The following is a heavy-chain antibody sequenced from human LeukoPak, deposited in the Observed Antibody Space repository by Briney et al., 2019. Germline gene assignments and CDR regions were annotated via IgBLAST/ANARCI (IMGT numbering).Heavy chain of an antibody. V-gene: IGHV4-39*07. J-gene: IGHJ4*02. CDR2: IYYSGST. CDR3: ARVVVVPAARAFDY. Sequence: SETLSLTCTVSGGSISSSSYYWGWIRQPPGKGLEWIGSIYYSGSTYYNPSLKSRVTISVDTSKNQFSLKLSSVTAADTAVYYCARVVVVPAARAFDYWGQGTLVTVSS. D-gene: IGHD2-2*01. CDR1: GGSISSSSYY.